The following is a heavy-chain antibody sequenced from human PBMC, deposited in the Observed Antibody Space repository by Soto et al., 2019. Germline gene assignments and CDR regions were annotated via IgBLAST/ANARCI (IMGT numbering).Heavy chain of an antibody. V-gene: IGHV4-31*03. J-gene: IGHJ5*02. CDR2: IFHSGST. CDR1: RAFINSGGFY. CDR3: VRGGIAGHWFDP. Sequence: QVQLQESGPGLVKPSQTLSLPCSVSRAFINSGGFYYSWIRQPPGKGLEWLGYIFHSGSTLYNPSLRGRLTLSADTSRNQLSLHLTSVTAADTAVYYCVRGGIAGHWFDPWGQGILVTVSS. D-gene: IGHD2-15*01.